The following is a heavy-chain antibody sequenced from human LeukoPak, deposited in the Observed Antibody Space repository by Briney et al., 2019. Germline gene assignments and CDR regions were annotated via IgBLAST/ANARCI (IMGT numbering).Heavy chain of an antibody. CDR1: GGSFSDYH. Sequence: SETLSLTYAVYGGSFSDYHWSWIRQSPGKGLEWIGEINHSGTTNYNPSLKSRVTISVDTSKNQFSLKLGSVTAADTSVYYCARRPPNSGSYYGPSGLDYWGQGTLVTVSS. J-gene: IGHJ4*02. CDR3: ARRPPNSGSYYGPSGLDY. D-gene: IGHD1-26*01. V-gene: IGHV4-34*01. CDR2: INHSGTT.